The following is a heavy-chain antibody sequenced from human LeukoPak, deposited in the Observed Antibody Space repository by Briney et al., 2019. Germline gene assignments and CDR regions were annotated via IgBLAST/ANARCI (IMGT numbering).Heavy chain of an antibody. J-gene: IGHJ4*02. V-gene: IGHV3-64*04. D-gene: IGHD3-9*01. CDR3: ANSLRYFDWLPSVDY. Sequence: PGGSLRLSCSASGFTFSSYAMHWVRQAPGKGLEYVSAISGSGVNTYYADSVKGRFTISRDNSKNTLYLQMNSLRAEDTAIYFCANSLRYFDWLPSVDYWGQGTLVTVSS. CDR1: GFTFSSYA. CDR2: ISGSGVNT.